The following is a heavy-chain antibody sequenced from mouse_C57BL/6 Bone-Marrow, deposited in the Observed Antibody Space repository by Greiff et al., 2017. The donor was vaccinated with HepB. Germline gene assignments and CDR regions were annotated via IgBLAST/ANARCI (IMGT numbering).Heavy chain of an antibody. J-gene: IGHJ3*01. CDR1: GFTFSSYG. CDR2: ISSGGSYT. CDR3: ASPYDYDGAWFAY. D-gene: IGHD2-4*01. V-gene: IGHV5-6*01. Sequence: DVQLVESGGDLVKPGGSLKLSCAASGFTFSSYGMSWVRQTPDKRLEWVATISSGGSYTYYPDSVKGRFTISRDNAKNTLYLQMSSLKSEDTATYYCASPYDYDGAWFAYWGQGTLVTVSA.